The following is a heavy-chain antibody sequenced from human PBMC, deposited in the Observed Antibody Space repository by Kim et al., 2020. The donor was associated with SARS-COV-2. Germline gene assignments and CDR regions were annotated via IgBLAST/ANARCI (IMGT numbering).Heavy chain of an antibody. D-gene: IGHD2-2*01. CDR1: GYSFTTYA. Sequence: ASVKVSCKASGYSFTTYAMHWVRQAPGQRLEWMGWINTASGHTKYSQRLQDRVTFTRDTSASTAYMELNSLTSEDTAVYYCARSSAMYSNWFDPWGQGTL. CDR2: INTASGHT. J-gene: IGHJ5*02. CDR3: ARSSAMYSNWFDP. V-gene: IGHV1-3*04.